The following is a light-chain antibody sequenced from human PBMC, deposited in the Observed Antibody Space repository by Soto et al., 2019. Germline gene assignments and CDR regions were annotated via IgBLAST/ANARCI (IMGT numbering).Light chain of an antibody. CDR2: RAS. CDR1: QSVSSR. Sequence: EIVMTQSPATLSVSPGXRATLSCRASQSVSSRLAWYQQKPGQAPRLLIYRASTRATDIPARFSGSGSGTEFTLTISSLQSEDFAVYYCQQYNNWPPATFGQGTKWIS. CDR3: QQYNNWPPAT. J-gene: IGKJ1*01. V-gene: IGKV3-15*01.